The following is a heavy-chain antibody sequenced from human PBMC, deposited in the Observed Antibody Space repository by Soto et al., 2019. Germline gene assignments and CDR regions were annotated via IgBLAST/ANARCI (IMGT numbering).Heavy chain of an antibody. CDR3: AKGAEAGAWSTRIVVAPPHY. J-gene: IGHJ4*02. CDR2: INPSGGST. CDR1: GYTFTSYY. V-gene: IGHV1-46*01. D-gene: IGHD3-22*01. Sequence: ASVKVSCKASGYTFTSYYMHWVRQAPGQGLEWMGIINPSGGSTSYAQKFQGRVTMTRDTSTSTVYMELSSLRSEDTAVYYCAKGAEAGAWSTRIVVAPPHYCGRGTMVTVYS.